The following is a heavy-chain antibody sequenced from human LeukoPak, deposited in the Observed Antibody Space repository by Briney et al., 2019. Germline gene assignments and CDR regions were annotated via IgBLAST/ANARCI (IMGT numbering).Heavy chain of an antibody. CDR1: GFTFRDYY. D-gene: IGHD4/OR15-4a*01. V-gene: IGHV3-23*01. CDR2: ISGSGGST. Sequence: PGGSLRLSCAASGFTFRDYYMSWVRQAPGKGLEWVSAISGSGGSTYYADSVKGRFTISRDNSKNSLYLQMNILRGEDTAVYYCARDTAPPLTFDYWGQGNLVTVSS. J-gene: IGHJ4*01. CDR3: ARDTAPPLTFDY.